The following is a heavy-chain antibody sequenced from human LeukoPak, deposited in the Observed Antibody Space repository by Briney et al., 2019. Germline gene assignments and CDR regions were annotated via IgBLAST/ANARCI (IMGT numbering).Heavy chain of an antibody. J-gene: IGHJ4*02. CDR1: GGSISSYY. V-gene: IGHV4-59*01. Sequence: SETLSLTCTVSGGSISSYYWSWIRQPPGKGLEWIGYIYYSGSTNYNPSLKSRVTVSVDTSKNQFSLKLSSVTAADTAVYYCARAHDDDYGELPYYFDYWGQGTLVTVSS. CDR2: IYYSGST. D-gene: IGHD4-17*01. CDR3: ARAHDDDYGELPYYFDY.